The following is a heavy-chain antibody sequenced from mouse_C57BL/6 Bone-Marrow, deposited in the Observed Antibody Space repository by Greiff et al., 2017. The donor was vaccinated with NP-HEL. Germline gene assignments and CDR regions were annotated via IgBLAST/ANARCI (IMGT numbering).Heavy chain of an antibody. D-gene: IGHD1-1*02. Sequence: QVQLQQPGPELVKPGASVKISCKASGYAFSSSWMNWVKQRPGKGLEWIGRIYPGDGDTNYNGKFKGKATLTADKSSSTAYMQLSSLTSEDSAVYFCSRRELWYAMDDWGQGTSVTVSS. CDR3: SRRELWYAMDD. V-gene: IGHV1-82*01. CDR1: GYAFSSSW. J-gene: IGHJ4*01. CDR2: IYPGDGDT.